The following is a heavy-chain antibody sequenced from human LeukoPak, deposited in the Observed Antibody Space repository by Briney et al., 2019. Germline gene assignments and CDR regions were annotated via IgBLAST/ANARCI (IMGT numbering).Heavy chain of an antibody. CDR1: GYTFIGHY. Sequence: GASVKVSCKASGYTFIGHYMHWVRQAPGQGLEWMGGIIPIFGTASYAQKFQGRVTITADGSTSTAYMELSSLRSGDTAVYYCARDPGRPSLGYFDYWGQGTLVTVSS. V-gene: IGHV1-69*13. D-gene: IGHD3-10*01. CDR2: IIPIFGTA. J-gene: IGHJ4*02. CDR3: ARDPGRPSLGYFDY.